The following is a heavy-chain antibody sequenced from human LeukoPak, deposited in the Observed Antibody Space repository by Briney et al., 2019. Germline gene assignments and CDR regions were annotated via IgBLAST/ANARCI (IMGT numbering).Heavy chain of an antibody. CDR3: ARDSGYSSSWIDY. J-gene: IGHJ4*02. Sequence: GGSLRLSCAASGFTFSSYGMHWVRQAPGNGLEWVAVIWYDGSNKYYADSVKGRFTISRDNSKNTLYLQMNSLRAEDTAVYYCARDSGYSSSWIDYWGQGTLVTVSS. CDR2: IWYDGSNK. D-gene: IGHD6-13*01. CDR1: GFTFSSYG. V-gene: IGHV3-33*01.